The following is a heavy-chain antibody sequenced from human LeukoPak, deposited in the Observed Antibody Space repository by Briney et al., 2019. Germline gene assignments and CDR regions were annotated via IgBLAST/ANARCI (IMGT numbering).Heavy chain of an antibody. V-gene: IGHV4-34*01. CDR1: GGSFSGYY. CDR2: INHSGST. Sequence: YPSETLSLTCAVYGGSFSGYYWSWIRQPPGKGLEWIGEINHSGSTNYNPSLKSRVTISVDTSKNQFSLKLSSVTAADTAVYYCERHAITMVRGVIRRAFDIWGQGTMVTFSS. CDR3: ERHAITMVRGVIRRAFDI. J-gene: IGHJ3*02. D-gene: IGHD3-10*01.